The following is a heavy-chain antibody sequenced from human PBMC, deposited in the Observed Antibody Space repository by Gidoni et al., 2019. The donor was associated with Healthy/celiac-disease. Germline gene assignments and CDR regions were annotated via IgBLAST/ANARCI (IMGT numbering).Heavy chain of an antibody. J-gene: IGHJ4*02. Sequence: EVQLVESGGGLVQPGRSLRLSCAASGFTFDDYAMHWVRQAPGKGLEWVSGISWNSGSIGYADSVKGRFTISRDNAKNSLYLQMNSLRAEDTALYYCAKDTGSGYYGSAVDYWGQGTLVTVSS. CDR2: ISWNSGSI. CDR3: AKDTGSGYYGSAVDY. V-gene: IGHV3-9*01. CDR1: GFTFDDYA. D-gene: IGHD3-3*01.